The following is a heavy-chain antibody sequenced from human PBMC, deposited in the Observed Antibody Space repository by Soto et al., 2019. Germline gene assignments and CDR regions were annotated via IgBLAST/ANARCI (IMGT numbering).Heavy chain of an antibody. V-gene: IGHV3-23*01. CDR1: GFTFSSYA. J-gene: IGHJ4*02. CDR2: ISGSGGST. Sequence: GESLKISCAASGFTFSSYAMSWVRQAPGKGLEWVSAISGSGGSTYYADSVKGRFTISRDNSKNTLYLQMNSLRAEDTAVYYCAKDRTPMTTTTFDYWGQGTLVTVSS. D-gene: IGHD4-17*01. CDR3: AKDRTPMTTTTFDY.